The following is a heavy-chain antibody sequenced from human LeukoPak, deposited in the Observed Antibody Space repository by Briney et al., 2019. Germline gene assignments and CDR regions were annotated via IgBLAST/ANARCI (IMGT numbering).Heavy chain of an antibody. D-gene: IGHD3-9*01. CDR2: INPNSGGT. Sequence: ASVKVSCKASGYTFTGYYMHWVRQAPGQGLEWMGWINPNSGGTNYAQKFQGWVTMTRDTSISTAYMELRRLRSDDTAVYYCARGSYYDIEIDYWGQGTLVTVSS. CDR3: ARGSYYDIEIDY. J-gene: IGHJ4*02. V-gene: IGHV1-2*04. CDR1: GYTFTGYY.